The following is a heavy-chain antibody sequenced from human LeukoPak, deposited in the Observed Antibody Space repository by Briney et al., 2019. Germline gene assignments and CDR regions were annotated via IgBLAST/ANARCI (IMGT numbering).Heavy chain of an antibody. CDR1: GVSISSHY. CDR2: IYTSGST. Sequence: PSETLSLTCTVSGVSISSHYWNWIRQPAGKGLEWIGRIYTSGSTNFNPSLKSRVTMSVDTSKNQFSLKLSSVTAGDTAVYYCARGGVVTQPGYFQHWGQGTLVTVSS. J-gene: IGHJ1*01. D-gene: IGHD3-3*01. V-gene: IGHV4-4*07. CDR3: ARGGVVTQPGYFQH.